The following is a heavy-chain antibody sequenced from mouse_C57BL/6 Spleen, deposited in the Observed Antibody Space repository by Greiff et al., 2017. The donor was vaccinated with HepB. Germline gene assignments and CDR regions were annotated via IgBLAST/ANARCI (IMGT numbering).Heavy chain of an antibody. CDR1: GYTFTDYY. D-gene: IGHD4-1*01. CDR3: ARCPNWGFFYY. J-gene: IGHJ2*01. CDR2: INPNNGGT. V-gene: IGHV1-26*01. Sequence: EVQLQQSGPELVKPGASVKISCKASGYTFTDYYMNWVKQSHGKSLEWIGDINPNNGGTSYNQKFKGKATLTVDKSSSTAYMELRSLTSEDSAVYYCARCPNWGFFYYWGHGTTLTVAS.